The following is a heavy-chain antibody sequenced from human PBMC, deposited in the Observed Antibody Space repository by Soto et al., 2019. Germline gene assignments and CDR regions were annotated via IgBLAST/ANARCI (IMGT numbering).Heavy chain of an antibody. CDR1: GYTFTSYG. CDR3: ARVASIVVVPAATSFDY. CDR2: ISAYNGNT. J-gene: IGHJ4*02. V-gene: IGHV1-18*01. Sequence: ASVKVSCKASGYTFTSYGISWVRQAPGQGLEWMGWISAYNGNTNYAQKLQGRVTMTTDTSTSTAYMELRSLRSDDTAVYYCARVASIVVVPAATSFDYWGQGTLVTVSS. D-gene: IGHD2-2*01.